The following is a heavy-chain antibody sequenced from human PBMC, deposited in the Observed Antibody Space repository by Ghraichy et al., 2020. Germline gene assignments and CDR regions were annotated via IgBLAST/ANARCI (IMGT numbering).Heavy chain of an antibody. CDR3: ARSSSSYYYYYGMDV. Sequence: SLTCTVSGGSISSYYWSWIRQPPGKGLEWIGYIYYSGSTNYNPSLKSRVTISVDTSKNQFSLKLSSVTAADTAVYYCARSSSSYYYYYGMDVWGQGTTVTVSS. CDR1: GGSISSYY. J-gene: IGHJ6*02. D-gene: IGHD2-2*01. V-gene: IGHV4-59*01. CDR2: IYYSGST.